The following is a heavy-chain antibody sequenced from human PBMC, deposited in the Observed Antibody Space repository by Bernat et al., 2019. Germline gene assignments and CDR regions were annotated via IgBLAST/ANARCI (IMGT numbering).Heavy chain of an antibody. CDR1: GFSLSSYL. Sequence: EVKVVESGGGLVQPGWSLRLSCEASGFSLSSYLMHWVRQAPGERLVWVSRITSDGTNKIYADSVKGRFTISRDNAKNTLYLQMNSLRAEDTAVYYCSRTAFVFDDVFDIWGQGTKVTVSS. CDR3: SRTAFVFDDVFDI. V-gene: IGHV3-74*01. CDR2: ITSDGTNK. D-gene: IGHD3-16*01. J-gene: IGHJ3*02.